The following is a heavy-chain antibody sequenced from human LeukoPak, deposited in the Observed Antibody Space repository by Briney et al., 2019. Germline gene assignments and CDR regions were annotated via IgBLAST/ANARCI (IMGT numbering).Heavy chain of an antibody. CDR1: GYTFTSYA. J-gene: IGHJ3*01. CDR2: INAGNGNT. CDR3: ARHGDGFDAFDL. V-gene: IGHV1-3*03. D-gene: IGHD5-24*01. Sequence: GASVKVSCKASGYTFTSYAMHWVRQAPGQRLKWMGWINAGNGNTKYSQEFQGRVTITRDTSASTAYMELSSLRSEDMAVYYCARHGDGFDAFDLWGQGTMVTVSS.